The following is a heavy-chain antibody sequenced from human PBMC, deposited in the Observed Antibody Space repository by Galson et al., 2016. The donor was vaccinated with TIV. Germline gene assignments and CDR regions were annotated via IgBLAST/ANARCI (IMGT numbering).Heavy chain of an antibody. V-gene: IGHV3-21*01. Sequence: SLRLSCAAFGFTFRTYTMNWVRQAPGKGLEWVSYISLSGSHIYYADSVKGRFTISRDNVKNSLSLQMNSLRAEDTAVYFCARAVSSGDYAFDAFDIWGQGTVVTVSS. CDR3: ARAVSSGDYAFDAFDI. D-gene: IGHD4-17*01. CDR2: ISLSGSHI. CDR1: GFTFRTYT. J-gene: IGHJ3*02.